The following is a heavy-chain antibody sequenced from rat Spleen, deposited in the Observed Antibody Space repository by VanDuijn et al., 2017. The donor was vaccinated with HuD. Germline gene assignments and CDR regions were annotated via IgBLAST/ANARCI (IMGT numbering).Heavy chain of an antibody. Sequence: EVQLVESGGGLVQPGRSMKLPCAASGFIFSDYYLAWVRQAPKKGLEWVATISYAGSSTYYSDSVRGRFTISRENAENTVYLQMDSLRSEDTATYYCARQGYLRDWYFDFWGPGTMVTVSS. CDR2: ISYAGSST. D-gene: IGHD1-11*01. J-gene: IGHJ1*01. CDR1: GFIFSDYY. V-gene: IGHV5-7*01. CDR3: ARQGYLRDWYFDF.